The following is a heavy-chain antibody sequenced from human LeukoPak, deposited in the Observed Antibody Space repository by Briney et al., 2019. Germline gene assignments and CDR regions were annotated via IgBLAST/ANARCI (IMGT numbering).Heavy chain of an antibody. J-gene: IGHJ4*02. CDR2: INHSGST. V-gene: IGHV4-34*01. Sequence: PSETLSLTCVVHGGSFSGYYWSWIRQPPGKGLEWIAEINHSGSTNYNPSLKSRVTISVDTSKNQFSLNLSSVTAADTAVYYCAGRDYYDSDYWGQGTLVTVSS. CDR3: AGRDYYDSDY. CDR1: GGSFSGYY. D-gene: IGHD3-22*01.